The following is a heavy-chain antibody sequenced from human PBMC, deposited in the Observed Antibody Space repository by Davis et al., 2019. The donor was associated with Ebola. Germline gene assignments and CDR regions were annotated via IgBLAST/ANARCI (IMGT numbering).Heavy chain of an antibody. CDR2: INHSGST. J-gene: IGHJ4*02. Sequence: PSETLSLTCAVYGGSLSGYYWMWIRQPPGKGLEWIGEINHSGSTKYNPSLKSRVTISVDTSKNQFSLKLNSVTAADTAVYYCARASTVTPLDYWSQGGLVTVSS. V-gene: IGHV4-34*01. D-gene: IGHD4-17*01. CDR3: ARASTVTPLDY. CDR1: GGSLSGYY.